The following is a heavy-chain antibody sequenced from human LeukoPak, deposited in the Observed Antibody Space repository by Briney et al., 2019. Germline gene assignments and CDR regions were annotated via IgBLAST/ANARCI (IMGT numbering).Heavy chain of an antibody. V-gene: IGHV3-74*01. Sequence: GGSLRLSCAASGFTFSSHLMHWVRQAPGKGLVWVSRISSDGTYTNYADSVRGRFTISRDNSKNTLYLQMNSLRAEDTAVYYCARDVDMGGSLDYWGQGTLVTVSS. CDR3: ARDVDMGGSLDY. CDR2: ISSDGTYT. CDR1: GFTFSSHL. J-gene: IGHJ4*02. D-gene: IGHD5-24*01.